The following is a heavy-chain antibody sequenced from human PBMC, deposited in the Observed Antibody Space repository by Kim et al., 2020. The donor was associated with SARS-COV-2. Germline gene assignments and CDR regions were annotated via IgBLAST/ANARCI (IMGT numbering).Heavy chain of an antibody. CDR2: ISRDGSIK. V-gene: IGHV3-30*03. CDR1: GFMFSDYD. D-gene: IGHD2-15*01. Sequence: GGSLRVSCAASGFMFSDYDMHWVRQAPVKGLEWVAVISRDGSIKTYANSVRGRFTISRDNSKSTLHLDMSSLRPEDTAVYFCATRPPCSGGICFGLDTWGQGTLVTVSS. CDR3: ATRPPCSGGICFGLDT. J-gene: IGHJ5*02.